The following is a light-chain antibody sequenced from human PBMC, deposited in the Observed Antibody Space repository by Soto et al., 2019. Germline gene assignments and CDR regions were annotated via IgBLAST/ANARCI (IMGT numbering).Light chain of an antibody. V-gene: IGKV1-39*01. CDR1: QAIFTF. Sequence: DIQVTQSPSSLSASVGDRVTITCRSSQAIFTFLNWYQQKEGKAPRFLIYATSNLQSGGPSRFSGTGSGTEFTLTISSLQPEDCATYFCQQGHSLPITFGQGTRLDTK. J-gene: IGKJ5*01. CDR3: QQGHSLPIT. CDR2: ATS.